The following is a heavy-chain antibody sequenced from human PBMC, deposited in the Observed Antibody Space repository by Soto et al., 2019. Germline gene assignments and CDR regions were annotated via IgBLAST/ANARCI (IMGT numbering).Heavy chain of an antibody. CDR2: IWYDGSNK. V-gene: IGHV3-33*01. J-gene: IGHJ3*02. D-gene: IGHD3-10*01. CDR3: ARDQLLWFGELSCAFDI. Sequence: QVQLVESGGGVVQPRRSLRLSCAASGFTFSSYGMHWVRQAPGKGLEWVAVIWYDGSNKYYADSVKGRFTISRDNSKNTLYLQMNSLRAEDTAVYYCARDQLLWFGELSCAFDIWGQGTMVTVSS. CDR1: GFTFSSYG.